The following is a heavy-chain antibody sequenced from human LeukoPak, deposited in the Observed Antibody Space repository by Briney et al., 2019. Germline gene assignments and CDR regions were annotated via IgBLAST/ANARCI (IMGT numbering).Heavy chain of an antibody. J-gene: IGHJ6*04. CDR3: ARPDSSSYLSYGMDV. D-gene: IGHD6-13*01. V-gene: IGHV1-69*06. CDR1: GGTFSSYA. Sequence: ASVTVSCKASGGTFSSYAISWVRQAPGQGLEWMGGIIPIFGTANYAQKFQGRVTITADKSTSTAYMELSSLRSEDTAVYYCARPDSSSYLSYGMDVWGKGTTVTVSS. CDR2: IIPIFGTA.